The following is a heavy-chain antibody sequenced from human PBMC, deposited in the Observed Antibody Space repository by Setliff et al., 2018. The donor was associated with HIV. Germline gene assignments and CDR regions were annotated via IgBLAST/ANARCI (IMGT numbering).Heavy chain of an antibody. CDR2: ISNSSHDI. CDR3: ARWSGRTGGV. J-gene: IGHJ4*02. D-gene: IGHD3-10*01. CDR1: GFSFSTYA. V-gene: IGHV3-21*04. Sequence: LRLSCAASGFSFSTYAMTWVRQAPGKGLEWVSTISNSSHDIAYLDSVKGRFTISRDNAKNSLYLQMSTLRVDDTAVYYCARWSGRTGGVWGQGTLVTVSS.